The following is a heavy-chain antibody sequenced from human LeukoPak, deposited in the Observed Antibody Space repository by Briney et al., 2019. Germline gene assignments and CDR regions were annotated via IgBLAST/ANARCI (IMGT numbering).Heavy chain of an antibody. CDR1: GFTFSDHY. CDR2: TRNKASSYTT. V-gene: IGHV3-72*01. Sequence: GGSLRLFCAASGFTFSDHYMDWVRQAPGKGLEWVGRTRNKASSYTTEYAASVKGRFTISRDDSKNSLYLQMNSLKTEDTAVYYCARDSGYSSGWAWFDPWGQGTLVTVSS. CDR3: ARDSGYSSGWAWFDP. D-gene: IGHD6-19*01. J-gene: IGHJ5*02.